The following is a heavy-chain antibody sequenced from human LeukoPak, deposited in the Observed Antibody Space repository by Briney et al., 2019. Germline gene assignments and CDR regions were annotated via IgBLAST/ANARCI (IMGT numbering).Heavy chain of an antibody. D-gene: IGHD6-19*01. CDR3: AKTRGSIAVAGRYYFDY. V-gene: IGHV3-23*01. CDR1: GFTLSSYA. Sequence: GGSLRLSCEASGFTLSSYAMSWVRQAPGKGREWVSAISGSGGSTYYADSVKGRFTISRDNSKNTLYLQMTSLRAEDTAVYYCAKTRGSIAVAGRYYFDYWGQGTLVTVSS. CDR2: ISGSGGST. J-gene: IGHJ4*02.